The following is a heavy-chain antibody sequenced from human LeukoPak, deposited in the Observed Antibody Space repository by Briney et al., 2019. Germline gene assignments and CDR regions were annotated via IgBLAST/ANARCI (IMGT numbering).Heavy chain of an antibody. CDR2: ISAYNGNT. Sequence: ASVKVSCKASGYTFTIYDIDWVRQAPGQGLEWMGWISAYNGNTNYAQKLQGRVTMTTDTSTSTAYMELRSLRSDDTAVYYCARDLDGSSYETAWGQGTLVTVSS. V-gene: IGHV1-18*01. D-gene: IGHD5-18*01. J-gene: IGHJ5*02. CDR1: GYTFTIYD. CDR3: ARDLDGSSYETA.